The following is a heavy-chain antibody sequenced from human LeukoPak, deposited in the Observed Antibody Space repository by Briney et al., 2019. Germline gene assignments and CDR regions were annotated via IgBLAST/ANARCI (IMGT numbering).Heavy chain of an antibody. CDR1: GFTFDDYA. Sequence: PGRSLRLSCAASGFTFDDYAMHWVRQAPGKGLEWVSGISWNSGSIGYADSVKGRFTISRDNAKNSLYLQMNSLRAEDTALYYCAKDLRDCSSTSCYSPYYYYYGMDVWGQGTLVTVSS. CDR2: ISWNSGSI. D-gene: IGHD2-2*01. V-gene: IGHV3-9*01. CDR3: AKDLRDCSSTSCYSPYYYYYGMDV. J-gene: IGHJ6*02.